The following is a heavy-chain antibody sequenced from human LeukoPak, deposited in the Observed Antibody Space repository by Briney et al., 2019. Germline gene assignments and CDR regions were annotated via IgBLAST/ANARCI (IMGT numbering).Heavy chain of an antibody. J-gene: IGHJ4*02. CDR3: ARFYFDSSGQNSRAY. D-gene: IGHD3-22*01. Sequence: GGSLRLSCAASGFTFGSYAMSWVRQAPGKGLEWVSAISGSDGSTYYADSVKGRFTISRDNSKNTLFLQMSNLRAEDTAVYYCARFYFDSSGQNSRAYWGQGTQVTVSA. CDR2: ISGSDGST. V-gene: IGHV3-23*01. CDR1: GFTFGSYA.